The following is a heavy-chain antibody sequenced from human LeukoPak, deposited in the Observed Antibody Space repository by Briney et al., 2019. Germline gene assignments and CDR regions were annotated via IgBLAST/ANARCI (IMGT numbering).Heavy chain of an antibody. CDR1: GFTFSSYG. CDR2: ISYDGSNK. J-gene: IGHJ3*01. CDR3: AREVHDGSYIAFDF. Sequence: GSLRPSCAASGFTFSSYGMHWVRQAPGKGLEWVAVISYDGSNKYYADSVKGRFTISRDNSKNTLYLQMNSLRAEDTAVYYCAREVHDGSYIAFDFWGQGTMVTVSS. D-gene: IGHD1-26*01. V-gene: IGHV3-30*03.